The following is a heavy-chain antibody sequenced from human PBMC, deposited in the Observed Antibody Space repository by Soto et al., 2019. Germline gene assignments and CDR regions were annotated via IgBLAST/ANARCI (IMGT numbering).Heavy chain of an antibody. Sequence: GGSLRLSCAASGFTFSSYAMSWVRQAPGKGLEWVSAISGSGGSTYYADSVKGRFTISRDNSKNTLYLQMNSLRAEDSGKGPLPTPRDNSKNTLYLQMNGLRAEETAVYYCAKCTAIEYCSSTSCVAEYYYYGMDVWGQGTTVTVSS. V-gene: IGHV3-23*01. CDR2: ISGSGGST. D-gene: IGHD3-10*01. CDR1: GFTFSSYA. J-gene: IGHJ6*02. CDR3: PTPRDNSKNTLYLQMNGLRAEETAVYYCAKCTAIEYCSSTSCVAEYYYYGMDV.